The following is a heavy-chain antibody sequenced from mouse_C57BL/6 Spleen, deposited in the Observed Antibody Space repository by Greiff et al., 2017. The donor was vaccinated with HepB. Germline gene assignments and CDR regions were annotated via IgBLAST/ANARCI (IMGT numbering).Heavy chain of an antibody. D-gene: IGHD2-3*01. CDR3: VREADGYYEAWFAY. CDR1: GFSFNTYA. J-gene: IGHJ3*01. CDR2: IRSKSNNYAT. Sequence: EVHLVESGGGLVQPKGSLKLSCAASGFSFNTYAMNWVRQAPGKGLEWVARIRSKSNNYATYYADSVKDRFTISRDDSESMLYLQMNNLKTEDTAMYYCVREADGYYEAWFAYWGQGTLVTVSA. V-gene: IGHV10-1*01.